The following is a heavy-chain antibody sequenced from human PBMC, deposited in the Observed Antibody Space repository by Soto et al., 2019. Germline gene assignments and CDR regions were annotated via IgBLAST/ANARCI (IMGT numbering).Heavy chain of an antibody. CDR2: ISYDGSNK. Sequence: QVQLVESGGGVVQPGRSLRLSCAASGFTFSSYAMHWVRQAPGKGLEWVAVISYDGSNKYYADSVKGRFTISRDNSKNTLYLQMNSLRAEDTAVYYCARDVHGRARSFDYWGQGTLVTVSS. D-gene: IGHD3-10*02. V-gene: IGHV3-30-3*01. J-gene: IGHJ4*02. CDR1: GFTFSSYA. CDR3: ARDVHGRARSFDY.